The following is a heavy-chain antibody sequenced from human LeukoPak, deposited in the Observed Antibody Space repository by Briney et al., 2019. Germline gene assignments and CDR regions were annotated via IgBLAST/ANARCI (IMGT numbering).Heavy chain of an antibody. Sequence: PSETLSLTCTVSGGSLSPYYWSWIRQSPGKGLEWIGYISYSGSTNSHPSLKSRVTISVDMSKPQFYLELSSVTAADTAVYYCARARYREINYVYAGGFYYMDVWGKGTTVTVSS. J-gene: IGHJ6*03. CDR1: GGSLSPYY. CDR3: ARARYREINYVYAGGFYYMDV. V-gene: IGHV4-59*01. CDR2: ISYSGST. D-gene: IGHD5/OR15-5a*01.